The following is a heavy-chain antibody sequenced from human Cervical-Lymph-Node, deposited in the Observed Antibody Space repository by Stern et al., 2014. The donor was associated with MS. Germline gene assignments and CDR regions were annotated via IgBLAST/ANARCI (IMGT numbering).Heavy chain of an antibody. D-gene: IGHD4-11*01. CDR1: GGSITNRDY. V-gene: IGHV4-39*02. CDR3: ARGVTAVTNYVPNWCFDL. Sequence: QLQLQESGPGLVKPSETLSLTCTVSGGSITNRDYWGWIRQSPGKGLEWIGSVYYSGITYYRPSLKSRATISIDTSKNHSSLKLTSVTATDTAVYFCARGVTAVTNYVPNWCFDLWGRGTLVTISS. CDR2: VYYSGIT. J-gene: IGHJ2*01.